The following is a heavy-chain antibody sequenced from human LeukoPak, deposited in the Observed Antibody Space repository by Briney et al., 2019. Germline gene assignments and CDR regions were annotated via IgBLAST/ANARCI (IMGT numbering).Heavy chain of an antibody. Sequence: GRSLRLSCAASGFTFSRYGMHWVRQAPGKGLEWVAVISYDGSNCYYADSVKGRFTIFRDNSKNTNTLYLQMNSLRAEDTAVYYCAKATYTVTTYFDYWGQGTLVTVSS. CDR3: AKATYTVTTYFDY. J-gene: IGHJ4*02. D-gene: IGHD4-11*01. CDR2: ISYDGSNC. V-gene: IGHV3-30*18. CDR1: GFTFSRYG.